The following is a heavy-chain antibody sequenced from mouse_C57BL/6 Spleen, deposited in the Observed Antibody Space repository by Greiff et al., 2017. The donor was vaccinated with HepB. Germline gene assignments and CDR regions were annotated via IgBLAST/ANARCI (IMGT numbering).Heavy chain of an antibody. CDR3: ARGGGLLGY. CDR1: GYPFSDYN. Sequence: EVQLQQSGPDLVKSGASVKMSCKASGYPFSDYNMHWVKQSHGKSLEWIGYINPNNGDTTYNQKFKDKATLTVEKSSSTAYMELRSLTSEDSVVYYCARGGGLLGYWGQGTTLTVSS. D-gene: IGHD1-1*01. J-gene: IGHJ2*01. V-gene: IGHV1-22*01. CDR2: INPNNGDT.